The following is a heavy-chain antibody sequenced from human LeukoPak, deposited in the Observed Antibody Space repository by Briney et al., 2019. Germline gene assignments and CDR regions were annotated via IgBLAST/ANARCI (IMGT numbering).Heavy chain of an antibody. CDR1: GFPFSSYN. D-gene: IGHD2-15*01. Sequence: PGGSLSLSCAASGFPFSSYNMNWGRQAPGRGREWGSSISRTGSYIYYTDSVKGGFTISRDNAQNSLYLQMNSLRVEDTAVYYCARVLETDCRGGSCYSGLDYWGQGTLVTVSS. CDR2: ISRTGSYI. V-gene: IGHV3-21*01. CDR3: ARVLETDCRGGSCYSGLDY. J-gene: IGHJ4*02.